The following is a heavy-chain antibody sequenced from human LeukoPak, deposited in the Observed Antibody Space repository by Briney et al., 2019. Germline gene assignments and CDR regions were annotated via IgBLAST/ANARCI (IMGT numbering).Heavy chain of an antibody. D-gene: IGHD1-26*01. CDR3: ARTKVGATLVNYYYMDV. J-gene: IGHJ6*03. CDR2: ISAYNGNT. Sequence: ASVKVSCKASGYTFTSYGISWVRQAPGQGLEWMGWISAYNGNTNYAQKLQGRVTMTTDTSTSTAYMELRSLRSDDTAVYYCARTKVGATLVNYYYMDVWGKGTTVTIS. V-gene: IGHV1-18*01. CDR1: GYTFTSYG.